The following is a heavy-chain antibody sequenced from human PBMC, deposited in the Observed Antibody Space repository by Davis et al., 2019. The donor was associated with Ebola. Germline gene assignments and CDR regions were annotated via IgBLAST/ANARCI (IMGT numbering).Heavy chain of an antibody. CDR2: ISSSNGNT. CDR1: GYTFPDYR. V-gene: IGHV1-18*01. Sequence: SVHVSCQASGYTFPDYRFSWVRQAPRQGLEWMGWISSSNGNTIYAKRLQCRVTMTTDTSTSTAYMELRSLRSDDTAVYFCARGPRAISALDYWGQGTLVTVSS. D-gene: IGHD3-3*01. J-gene: IGHJ4*02. CDR3: ARGPRAISALDY.